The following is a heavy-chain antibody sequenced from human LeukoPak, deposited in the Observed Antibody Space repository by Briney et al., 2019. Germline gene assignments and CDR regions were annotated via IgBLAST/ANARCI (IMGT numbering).Heavy chain of an antibody. V-gene: IGHV4-39*07. D-gene: IGHD6-13*01. J-gene: IGHJ4*02. CDR2: IYYSGST. CDR1: GGSISSSSYY. Sequence: SETLSLTCTVSGGSISSSSYYWGWIRQPPGKGLEWIGSIYYSGSTYYNPSLKSRVTISVDTSKNQFSLKLSSVTAADTAVYYCARILAAAGLYYFDYWGQGTLVTVSS. CDR3: ARILAAAGLYYFDY.